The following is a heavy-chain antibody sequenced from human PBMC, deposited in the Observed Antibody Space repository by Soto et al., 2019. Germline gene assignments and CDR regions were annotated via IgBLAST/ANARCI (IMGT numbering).Heavy chain of an antibody. CDR1: GGSFSGYY. Sequence: SEPLSLTCAVYGGSFSGYYWSWIRQPPGKGLEWIGEINHSGSTNYNPSLKSRVTISVDTSKNQFSLKLSSVTAADTAVYYCARARQYCSSTSCYRYGMDVWGQGTTVTVSS. CDR2: INHSGST. D-gene: IGHD2-2*01. J-gene: IGHJ6*02. V-gene: IGHV4-34*01. CDR3: ARARQYCSSTSCYRYGMDV.